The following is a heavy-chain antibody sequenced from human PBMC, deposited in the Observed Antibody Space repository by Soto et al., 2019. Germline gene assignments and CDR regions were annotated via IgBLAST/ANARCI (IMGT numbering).Heavy chain of an antibody. J-gene: IGHJ3*01. CDR1: GASVINDY. V-gene: IGHV4-59*02. D-gene: IGHD2-15*01. CDR3: VRQVVATGSYSYAV. CDR2: VYDSGST. Sequence: QVQLQESGPGVVKPSETLSLTCTVTGASVINDYWNWIRQPPGKGLEWIGFVYDSGSTSYNSSLKSRLTIPVDTSKNQFSLKLSSVTAADTAVYYCVRQVVATGSYSYAVWGQGTMVTVSS.